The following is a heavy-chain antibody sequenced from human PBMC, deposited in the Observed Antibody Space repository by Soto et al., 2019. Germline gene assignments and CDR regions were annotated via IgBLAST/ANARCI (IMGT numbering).Heavy chain of an antibody. CDR2: IYWDADK. V-gene: IGHV2-5*02. Sequence: QITLKESGPTLVKPTQTLTLTCTFSGFSLSTSGVGVAWIRQPPGEALEWLALIYWDADKRYRPSLESRLTITQDTSKNPVVLTMTNMASVDTATYYCAYLPCSGGSCYWFSFSGMDVWGQGTTVTVSS. J-gene: IGHJ6*02. CDR1: GFSLSTSGVG. D-gene: IGHD2-15*01. CDR3: AYLPCSGGSCYWFSFSGMDV.